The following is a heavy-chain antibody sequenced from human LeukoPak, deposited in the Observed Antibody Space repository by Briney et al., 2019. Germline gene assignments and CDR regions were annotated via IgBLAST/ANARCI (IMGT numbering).Heavy chain of an antibody. Sequence: PGRSLRLSCAASGFTFSSYGMHWVRQAPGKGLEWVAVIWYDGSNKYYADSVKGRFTISRDNSKNTLYLQMNSLRAEDTAVYYCARDGEFSSPPAPTLWGQGTLVTVSS. D-gene: IGHD3-10*01. CDR1: GFTFSSYG. CDR2: IWYDGSNK. V-gene: IGHV3-33*01. J-gene: IGHJ4*02. CDR3: ARDGEFSSPPAPTL.